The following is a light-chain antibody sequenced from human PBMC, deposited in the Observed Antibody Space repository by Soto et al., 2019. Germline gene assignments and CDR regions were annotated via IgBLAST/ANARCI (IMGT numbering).Light chain of an antibody. CDR1: QGIAPY. Sequence: DVQMTQSPSSLSAFVGDRVTITCRASQGIAPYLAWFQQKPWKVPKLLIYATSTLQSGVPSRFSGSGSGTDFTLTINSLQPEDVGTYYCQKYNSAPLTFGGGTTVEIK. V-gene: IGKV1-27*01. J-gene: IGKJ4*01. CDR3: QKYNSAPLT. CDR2: ATS.